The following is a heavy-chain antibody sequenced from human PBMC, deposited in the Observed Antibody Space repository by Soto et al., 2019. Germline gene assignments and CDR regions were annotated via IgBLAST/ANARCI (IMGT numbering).Heavy chain of an antibody. CDR3: ARDALTGYYYEK. J-gene: IGHJ4*02. CDR1: GGSISRYY. V-gene: IGHV4-59*12. D-gene: IGHD3-22*01. Sequence: SEALSVTCTVSGGSISRYYWSWIRQPPGKELQYIGYIYYSGSTNYNPSLKSRVTISVDTSTNQFSLTLSSVTAADTAVYYCARDALTGYYYEKWGRGTLVTVSS. CDR2: IYYSGST.